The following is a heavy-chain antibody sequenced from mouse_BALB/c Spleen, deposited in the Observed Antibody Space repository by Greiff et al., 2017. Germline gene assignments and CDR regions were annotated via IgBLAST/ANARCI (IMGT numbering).Heavy chain of an antibody. V-gene: IGHV1S22*01. Sequence: LKQPGSELVRPGASVKLSCKASGYTFTSYWMHWVKQRPGQGLEWIGNIYPGSGSTNYDEKFKSKGTLTVDTSSSTAYMHLSSLTSEDSAVYYCTRGPYYGSTHSYAMDYWGQGTSVTVSS. CDR2: IYPGSGST. CDR3: TRGPYYGSTHSYAMDY. CDR1: GYTFTSYW. D-gene: IGHD1-1*01. J-gene: IGHJ4*01.